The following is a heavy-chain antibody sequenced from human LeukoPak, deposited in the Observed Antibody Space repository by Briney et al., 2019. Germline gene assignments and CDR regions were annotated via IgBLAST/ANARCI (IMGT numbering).Heavy chain of an antibody. CDR1: GGSISSYY. D-gene: IGHD2-2*01. Sequence: SETLSLTCTVAGGSISSYYWSWIRQPPGKGLEWIGYIYYSGSTNYNPSLKSRVTISVDTSKNQFSLKLSSVTAADTAVYYCARQYCSSTSCYADYGMDVWGQGTTVTVSS. CDR2: IYYSGST. V-gene: IGHV4-59*01. J-gene: IGHJ6*02. CDR3: ARQYCSSTSCYADYGMDV.